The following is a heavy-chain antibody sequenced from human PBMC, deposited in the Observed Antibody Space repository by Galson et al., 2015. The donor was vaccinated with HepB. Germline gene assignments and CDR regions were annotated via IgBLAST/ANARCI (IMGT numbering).Heavy chain of an antibody. V-gene: IGHV1-69*04. CDR2: IIPILGIA. D-gene: IGHD1-1*01. Sequence: SVTVSCKASGGTFSSYAISWVRQAPGQGLEWMGRIIPILGIANYAQKFQGRVTITADKSTSTAYMELSSLRSEDTAVYYCARNTWNDAYYFDYWGQGTLVTVSS. CDR3: ARNTWNDAYYFDY. J-gene: IGHJ4*02. CDR1: GGTFSSYA.